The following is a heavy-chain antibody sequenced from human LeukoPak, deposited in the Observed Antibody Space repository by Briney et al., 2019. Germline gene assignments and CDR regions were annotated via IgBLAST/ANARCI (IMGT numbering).Heavy chain of an antibody. CDR1: GGSISSYY. J-gene: IGHJ3*02. Sequence: PSETLSLTCTVSGGSISSYYWSWIRQPPGKGLEWIGYIYYSGSTNYNPSLESRVTISVDTSKNQFSLKLSSVTAADTAVYYCARDTAEGGGFDIWGQGTMVTVSS. CDR2: IYYSGST. V-gene: IGHV4-59*01. CDR3: ARDTAEGGGFDI. D-gene: IGHD2-15*01.